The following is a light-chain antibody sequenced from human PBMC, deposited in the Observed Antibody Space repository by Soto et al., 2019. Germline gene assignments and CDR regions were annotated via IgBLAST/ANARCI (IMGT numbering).Light chain of an antibody. CDR3: SSYTSISTPYV. Sequence: QSALTQPASVSGSPGQSITISCTGTSSDVGGYNYVSWYQQHPGKAPKLIIYEVSNRPSGVSNRFSGSKSGNTASLTISGLQAEDEADYYCSSYTSISTPYVFGIGTKLTVL. J-gene: IGLJ1*01. CDR2: EVS. CDR1: SSDVGGYNY. V-gene: IGLV2-14*01.